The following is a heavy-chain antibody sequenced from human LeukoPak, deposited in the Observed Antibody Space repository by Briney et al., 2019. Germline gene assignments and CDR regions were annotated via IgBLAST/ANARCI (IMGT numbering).Heavy chain of an antibody. V-gene: IGHV3-21*04. J-gene: IGHJ4*02. CDR2: ISSSSSYI. Sequence: SGGSLRLSCAASGFTFSSYSMNWVRQAPGKGLEWVSSISSSSSYIYYADSVKGRFTISRDNAKNSLYLQMNSLRAEDTAVYYCAKESQVAAAPGDYWGQGTLVTVSS. D-gene: IGHD6-13*01. CDR3: AKESQVAAAPGDY. CDR1: GFTFSSYS.